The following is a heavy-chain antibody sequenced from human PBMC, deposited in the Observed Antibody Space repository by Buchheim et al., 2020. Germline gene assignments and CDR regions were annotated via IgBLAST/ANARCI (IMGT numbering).Heavy chain of an antibody. CDR2: IKQDGSEK. J-gene: IGHJ5*02. V-gene: IGHV3-7*01. CDR3: AGGGRDAYNWFEP. CDR1: GFTLSNYW. Sequence: EVQLVESGGGLVQPGGSLRLSCVVSGFTLSNYWLSWVRQAPGKGLEWVANIKQDGSEKYYGDSVKGRFTISRDNAKHSLHPQMNSLRVEDTTVYYCAGGGRDAYNWFEPWGQGTL. D-gene: IGHD5-24*01.